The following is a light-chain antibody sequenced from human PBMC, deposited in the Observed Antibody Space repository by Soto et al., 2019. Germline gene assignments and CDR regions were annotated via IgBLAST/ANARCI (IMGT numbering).Light chain of an antibody. J-gene: IGLJ2*01. Sequence: QSVLTQPPSASGTPGQRVTISCSGSSSNIGSNTVNWFQQLPGTAPKLLIYSNNQRPSVVSSRFSGSKSGNTASLAISGLQAEDEADYYCSSYTSTNTLVIFGGGTKLTVL. CDR1: SSNIGSNT. CDR2: SNN. V-gene: IGLV1-44*01. CDR3: SSYTSTNTLVI.